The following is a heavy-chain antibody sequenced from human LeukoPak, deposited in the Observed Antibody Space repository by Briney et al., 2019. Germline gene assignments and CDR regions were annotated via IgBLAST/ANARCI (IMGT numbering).Heavy chain of an antibody. V-gene: IGHV1-2*02. Sequence: ASVKVSCKASGYTFTGYYMHWVRQAPGQGLEWMGWINPNSGGTNYAQKFQGRVTMTRDTSISTAYMELSRLRSDDTAVYYCARETGTVTTNYYYMDVWGKGTTVTVSS. CDR2: INPNSGGT. CDR3: ARETGTVTTNYYYMDV. J-gene: IGHJ6*03. D-gene: IGHD4-17*01. CDR1: GYTFTGYY.